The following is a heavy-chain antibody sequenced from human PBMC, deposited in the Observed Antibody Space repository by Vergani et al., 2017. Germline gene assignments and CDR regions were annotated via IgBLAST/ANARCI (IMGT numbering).Heavy chain of an antibody. CDR1: GFSLSASGVG. Sequence: QIPLKESGPTLVKPTQTLTLTCTFSGFSLSASGVGLGWIRQPPGQALVWLALIYWNDDKRDSTSLKSRRTITKDTSKNQVVLTMTNIDPVDTATYYCAHSGVGAIKATARESVAASFDYWGEGTLVTFSS. V-gene: IGHV2-5*01. D-gene: IGHD6-6*01. CDR2: IYWNDDK. CDR3: AHSGVGAIKATARESVAASFDY. J-gene: IGHJ4*02.